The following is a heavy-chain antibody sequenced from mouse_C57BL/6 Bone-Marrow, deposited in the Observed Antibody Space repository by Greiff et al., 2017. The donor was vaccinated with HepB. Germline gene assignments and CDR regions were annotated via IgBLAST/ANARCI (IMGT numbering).Heavy chain of an antibody. J-gene: IGHJ3*01. CDR1: GFTFSSYA. V-gene: IGHV5-4*01. CDR3: AREDYSILAWFAY. CDR2: ISDGGSYT. Sequence: EVKLVESGGGLVKPGGSLKLSCAASGFTFSSYAMSWVRQTPEKRLEWVATISDGGSYTYYPDNVKGRFTISRDNAKNNLYLQMSHMKSEDTAMYYCAREDYSILAWFAYWGQGTLVTVSA. D-gene: IGHD2-5*01.